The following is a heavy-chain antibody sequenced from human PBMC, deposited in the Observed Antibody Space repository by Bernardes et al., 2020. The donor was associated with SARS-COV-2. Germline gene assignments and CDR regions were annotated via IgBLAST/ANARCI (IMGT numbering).Heavy chain of an antibody. J-gene: IGHJ6*01. Sequence: GGSLRLSCAASGFTFRSYWMNWVRQAPGKGLVWVSRITTDGSTTNYADSVNGRFNISRDNAKNTDYLQMSSLRAEDTGVYYCARDGRKVLPDYYAMDVGGLGTTVTDSS. CDR2: ITTDGSTT. CDR1: GFTFRSYW. D-gene: IGHD2-2*01. CDR3: ARDGRKVLPDYYAMDV. V-gene: IGHV3-74*01.